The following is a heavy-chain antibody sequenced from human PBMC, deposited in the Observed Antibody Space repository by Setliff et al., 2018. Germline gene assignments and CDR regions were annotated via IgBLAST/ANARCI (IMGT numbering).Heavy chain of an antibody. Sequence: PSETLSLTCTVSGGSISSYYWSWIRQPPGMGLEWIGYISHSGHTYYNPSLKSRVSISADTSKNQFSLKLSSVTAADTAIYYCARTIPLANYGNWFDPWGQGTLVTVSS. D-gene: IGHD6-19*01. CDR1: GGSISSYY. V-gene: IGHV4-59*06. CDR3: ARTIPLANYGNWFDP. CDR2: ISHSGHT. J-gene: IGHJ5*02.